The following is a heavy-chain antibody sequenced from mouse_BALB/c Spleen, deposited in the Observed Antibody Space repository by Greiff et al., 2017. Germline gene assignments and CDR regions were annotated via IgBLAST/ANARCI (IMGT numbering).Heavy chain of an antibody. V-gene: IGHV5-17*02. CDR3: ARTGRATHFDY. CDR2: ISSGSSTI. Sequence: EVQLVESGGGLVQPGGSRKLSCAASGFTFTSFGLHWVRQAPGKGLEWVAYISSGSSTIYYADTVKGRFTISRDNPKNTLFLQMTSLRSEDTAMYYCARTGRATHFDYWGQGTPLTVSA. CDR1: GFTFTSFG. J-gene: IGHJ2*01. D-gene: IGHD3-1*01.